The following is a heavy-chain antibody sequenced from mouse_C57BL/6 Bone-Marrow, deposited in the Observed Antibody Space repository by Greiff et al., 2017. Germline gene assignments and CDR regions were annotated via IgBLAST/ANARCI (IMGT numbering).Heavy chain of an antibody. J-gene: IGHJ1*03. D-gene: IGHD1-1*01. CDR2: IYPGDGDT. CDR1: GYAFSSSW. V-gene: IGHV1-82*01. Sequence: VQLVESGPELVKPGASVKISCKASGYAFSSSWMNWVKQRPGKGLEWIGRIYPGDGDTNYNGKFKGKATLTADKSSSTAYMQLSSLTSEDSAVYFCARGLITTEGYFDVWGTGTTVTVSS. CDR3: ARGLITTEGYFDV.